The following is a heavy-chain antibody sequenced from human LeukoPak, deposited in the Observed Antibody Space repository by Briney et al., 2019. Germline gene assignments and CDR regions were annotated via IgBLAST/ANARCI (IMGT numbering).Heavy chain of an antibody. CDR2: IGTAGDT. J-gene: IGHJ4*02. V-gene: IGHV3-13*01. CDR1: GFTFSSYD. Sequence: GGSLRPSCAASGFTFSSYDMHWVRHATGKGLEWVSAIGTAGDTYYPGSVKGRFTTSRENAKNSLYLQMNSLRAGDTAVYYCAREGAVAGTYDYWGQGTLVTVSS. CDR3: AREGAVAGTYDY. D-gene: IGHD6-19*01.